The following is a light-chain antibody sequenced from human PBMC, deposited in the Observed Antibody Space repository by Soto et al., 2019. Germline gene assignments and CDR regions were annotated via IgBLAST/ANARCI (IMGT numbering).Light chain of an antibody. Sequence: EIVMTQSPATLSVSPGERATLSCRASQSISSSLAWYQQKPGQAPRLLIYGASTRATGIPARFSGSGSGKEFTLTISRLQSEDFAVYYCQQYNNWRTFGQGTRWIS. CDR1: QSISSS. CDR3: QQYNNWRT. J-gene: IGKJ1*01. CDR2: GAS. V-gene: IGKV3-15*01.